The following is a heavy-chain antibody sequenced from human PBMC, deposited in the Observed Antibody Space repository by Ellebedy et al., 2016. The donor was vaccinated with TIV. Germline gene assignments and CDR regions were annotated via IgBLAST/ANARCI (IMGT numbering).Heavy chain of an antibody. CDR3: ARHNRMTFDY. Sequence: SETLSLTCTVSGGSISSGGYYWSWIRQHPGKGLEWIGYIYYSGSTYYNPSLKSRVTISVDTSKNQFSLKLSSVTAADTAVYYCARHNRMTFDYWGQGTLVTVSS. CDR1: GGSISSGGYY. CDR2: IYYSGST. J-gene: IGHJ4*02. D-gene: IGHD2/OR15-2a*01. V-gene: IGHV4-31*03.